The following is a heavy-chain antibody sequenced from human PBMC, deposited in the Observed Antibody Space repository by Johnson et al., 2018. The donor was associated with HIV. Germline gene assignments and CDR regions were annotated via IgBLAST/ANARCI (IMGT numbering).Heavy chain of an antibody. D-gene: IGHD3-16*02. J-gene: IGHJ3*02. CDR2: IKRKIEGETT. V-gene: IGHV3-15*01. CDR3: TTAIVIDAFDI. CDR1: GFTFSRHP. Sequence: EVQLVESGGGVVQPGESLRLSCAPSGFTFSRHPMHWVRQAPGKGLEWVGRIKRKIEGETTDYAAPVKGRFTISRDDSKNTLYLQMNSLTTEDTAVYYCTTAIVIDAFDIWGQGTMVTVSS.